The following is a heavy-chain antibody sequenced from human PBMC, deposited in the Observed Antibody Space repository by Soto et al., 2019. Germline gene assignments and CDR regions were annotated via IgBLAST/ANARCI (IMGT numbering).Heavy chain of an antibody. CDR3: AREGNLGRWLQPLDF. V-gene: IGHV4-59*01. Sequence: QVQLQVSAPGLVKPSETLSLTCTVSGDSISAYSWSWVRQPPGKGLEWIGNIHYNGNTKYNPSLKSRVSMSVATSNNQFSLRLISVTAADTAKYFCAREGNLGRWLQPLDFWGQGTLVTVSS. CDR1: GDSISAYS. J-gene: IGHJ4*02. D-gene: IGHD5-12*01. CDR2: IHYNGNT.